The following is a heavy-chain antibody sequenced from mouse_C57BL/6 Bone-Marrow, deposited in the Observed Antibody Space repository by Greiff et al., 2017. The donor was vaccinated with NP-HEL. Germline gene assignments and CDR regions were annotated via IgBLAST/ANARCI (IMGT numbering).Heavy chain of an antibody. CDR2: IHPSDSDT. Sequence: QVQLQQPGAELVKPGASVKVSCKASGYTFTSYWMHWVKQRPGQGLEWIGRIHPSDSDTNYNQKFKGKATLTVDKSSSTAYMQLSSLISEDSAVYYCAYYYGSSYAWYFDVWGTGTTVTVSS. D-gene: IGHD1-1*01. CDR3: AYYYGSSYAWYFDV. V-gene: IGHV1-74*01. CDR1: GYTFTSYW. J-gene: IGHJ1*03.